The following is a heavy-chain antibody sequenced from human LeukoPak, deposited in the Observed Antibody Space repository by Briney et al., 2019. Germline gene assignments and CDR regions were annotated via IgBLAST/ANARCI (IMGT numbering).Heavy chain of an antibody. CDR1: GGSISIFY. V-gene: IGHV4-59*01. Sequence: SETLSLTRTVSGGSISIFYCGCIRHPPRKGLGWIGYIYYSGSTNYNPSLKSRVTISVDTSKNQFSLKLSSVTAADTAVYYCARDRGSDAFDIWGQGTMVTVSS. D-gene: IGHD5-12*01. CDR3: ARDRGSDAFDI. J-gene: IGHJ3*02. CDR2: IYYSGST.